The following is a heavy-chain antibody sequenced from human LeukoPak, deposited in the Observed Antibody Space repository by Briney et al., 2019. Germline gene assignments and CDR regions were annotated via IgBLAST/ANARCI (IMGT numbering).Heavy chain of an antibody. CDR1: EFTFGNFA. D-gene: IGHD3-16*01. V-gene: IGHV3-23*01. CDR2: IRGGGAGA. Sequence: PGGSLRLSCAASEFTFGNFAVSWVRQAPGKGLEWVSYIRGGGAGALYADSVKGRSTVSRDNSRSTLYLQMNSLRVEDTAVYYCAKCAQSYGNDAFDLWGPGTMVTVSS. J-gene: IGHJ3*01. CDR3: AKCAQSYGNDAFDL.